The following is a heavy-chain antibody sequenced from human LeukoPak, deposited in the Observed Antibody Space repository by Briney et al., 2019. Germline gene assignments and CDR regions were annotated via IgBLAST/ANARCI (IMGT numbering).Heavy chain of an antibody. J-gene: IGHJ6*02. CDR1: GYTFTRYD. D-gene: IGHD6-6*01. Sequence: ASVKVSCKASGYTFTRYDINWVRQATGQGLEWMGWMNPNSGNTGYAQKFQGRVTMTRNTSISTAYMELSSLRSEDTAVYYCARASPLYYYYGMDVWGQGTTVTVSS. V-gene: IGHV1-8*01. CDR3: ARASPLYYYYGMDV. CDR2: MNPNSGNT.